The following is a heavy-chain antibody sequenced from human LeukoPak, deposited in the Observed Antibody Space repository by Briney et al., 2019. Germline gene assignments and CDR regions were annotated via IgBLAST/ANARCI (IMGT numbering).Heavy chain of an antibody. CDR3: AKHCGGDCYGMDV. Sequence: GGSLRLSCTASGFTFSSYWMSWVRQAPGKGLEWVANIKQDGSEKGYVDSVKGRFTISRDNAKNSVYLQMNSLRVEDTAVYYCAKHCGGDCYGMDVWGQGTTVTVSS. J-gene: IGHJ6*02. D-gene: IGHD2-21*01. CDR1: GFTFSSYW. V-gene: IGHV3-7*01. CDR2: IKQDGSEK.